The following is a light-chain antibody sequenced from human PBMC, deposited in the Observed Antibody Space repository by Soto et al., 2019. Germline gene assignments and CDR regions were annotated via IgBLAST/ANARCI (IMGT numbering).Light chain of an antibody. CDR2: DVS. CDR1: SNDVGGYNY. Sequence: QSALTQPRSGSGSPGQSVTISCTGTSNDVGGYNYVSWYQQHPGKAPKLMIYDVSKRPSGVPDRFSGSKSGNTASLTISGLQAEDEADYYCCSYAGSYVFGTGTKVTVL. J-gene: IGLJ1*01. V-gene: IGLV2-11*01. CDR3: CSYAGSYV.